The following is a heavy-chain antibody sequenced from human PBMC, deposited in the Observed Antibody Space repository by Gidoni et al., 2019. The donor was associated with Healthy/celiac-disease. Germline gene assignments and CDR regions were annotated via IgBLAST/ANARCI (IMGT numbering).Heavy chain of an antibody. CDR3: ARGGFCTNGVCYLDFDY. J-gene: IGHJ4*02. D-gene: IGHD2-8*01. V-gene: IGHV1-2*04. CDR2: SNPNSGGT. Sequence: QVQLVQSGAEVKKPGASVKVSCKASGYPFTGYYMHWVRQAPGQGLEWMGWSNPNSGGTNYAQKFQGWVTMTRDTSISTAYMELSRLRSDDTAVYYCARGGFCTNGVCYLDFDYWGQGTLVTVSS. CDR1: GYPFTGYY.